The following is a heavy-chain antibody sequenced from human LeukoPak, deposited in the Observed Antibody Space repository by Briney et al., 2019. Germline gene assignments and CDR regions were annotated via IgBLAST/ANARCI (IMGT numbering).Heavy chain of an antibody. Sequence: SVTVSCKASGGTFSSYGISWVRQAPGQGREWMGRILPVFDITKYAQIFQGRVTITADKSTSTVYMELSSLRSEDTAVYYCARGRGDAPRYCSSTSCYTSWFDPWGQGTLVTVSS. J-gene: IGHJ5*02. CDR1: GGTFSSYG. CDR3: ARGRGDAPRYCSSTSCYTSWFDP. D-gene: IGHD2-2*02. V-gene: IGHV1-69*04. CDR2: ILPVFDIT.